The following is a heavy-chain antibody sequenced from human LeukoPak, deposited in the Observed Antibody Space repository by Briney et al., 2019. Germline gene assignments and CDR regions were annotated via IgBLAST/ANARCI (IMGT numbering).Heavy chain of an antibody. CDR3: ARDSHDGTGYYLDY. CDR1: GFTFSSYA. Sequence: GGSLGLSCAASGFTFSSYAMEWVRQAPGKGLEYVAAISSTGGSTYYAKSLKGRFTISRDNSKNTLYLQMGSLRAEDMAVYYCARDSHDGTGYYLDYWGQGTLVTVSS. V-gene: IGHV3-64*01. J-gene: IGHJ4*02. CDR2: ISSTGGST. D-gene: IGHD3/OR15-3a*01.